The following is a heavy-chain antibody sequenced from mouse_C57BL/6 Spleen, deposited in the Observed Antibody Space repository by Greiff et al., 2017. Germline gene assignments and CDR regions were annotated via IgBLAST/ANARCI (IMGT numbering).Heavy chain of an antibody. D-gene: IGHD3-3*01. Sequence: QVHVKQSGAELVRPGASVTLSCKASGYTFTDYEMHWVKQTPVHGLEWIGAIDPETGGTAYNQKFKGKAILTADKSSSTAYMELRSLTSEDSAVYYCTRSRGRWYFDVWGTGTTVTVSS. V-gene: IGHV1-15*01. CDR1: GYTFTDYE. CDR2: IDPETGGT. CDR3: TRSRGRWYFDV. J-gene: IGHJ1*03.